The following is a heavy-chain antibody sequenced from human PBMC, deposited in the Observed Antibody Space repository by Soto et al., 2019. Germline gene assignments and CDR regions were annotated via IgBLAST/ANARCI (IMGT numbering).Heavy chain of an antibody. V-gene: IGHV2-5*02. CDR2: IYWDDDK. CDR1: GFSLNTGGVG. CDR3: THSRCGGDCLQSYSSHYYYGMDV. J-gene: IGHJ6*02. D-gene: IGHD2-21*02. Sequence: QITLMESGPTLVNPTQTLTLTCTFSGFSLNTGGVGVGWIRQPPGKALEWLALIYWDDDKRYSPSLRSRLTISKDTSKNQVVLTMTTMDPVDTATYYCTHSRCGGDCLQSYSSHYYYGMDVWGQGTTVTVSS.